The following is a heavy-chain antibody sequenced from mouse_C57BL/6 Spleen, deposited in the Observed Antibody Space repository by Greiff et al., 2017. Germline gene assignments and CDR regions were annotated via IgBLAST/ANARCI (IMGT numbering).Heavy chain of an antibody. J-gene: IGHJ2*01. CDR2: ISSGSSTI. V-gene: IGHV5-17*01. CDR3: ASLRYNSNFDY. Sequence: EVKLVESGGGLVKPGGSLKLSCAASGFTFSDYGMHWVRQAPEKGLEWVAYISSGSSTIYYADTMKGRFTISRENAKNTMFLQMTSLRSEDTAMYYCASLRYNSNFDYWGQGTTLTVSS. CDR1: GFTFSDYG. D-gene: IGHD2-5*01.